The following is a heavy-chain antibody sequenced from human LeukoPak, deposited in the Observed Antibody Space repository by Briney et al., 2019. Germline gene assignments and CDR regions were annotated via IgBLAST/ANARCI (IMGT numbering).Heavy chain of an antibody. J-gene: IGHJ4*02. CDR3: ARLGKEVTYRAYYFDY. Sequence: SETLSLTCTVSGASISSSYWSWIRQPPGKGLEYIGYIYYSGNTNCNPSLKSRVTMSVDTSKNQFSLKLSSVTAADTAVYYCARLGKEVTYRAYYFDYWGQGTLVIVPS. CDR2: IYYSGNT. D-gene: IGHD5-18*01. V-gene: IGHV4-59*08. CDR1: GASISSSY.